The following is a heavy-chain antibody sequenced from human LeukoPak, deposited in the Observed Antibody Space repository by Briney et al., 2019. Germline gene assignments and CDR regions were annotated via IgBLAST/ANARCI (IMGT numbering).Heavy chain of an antibody. CDR3: ARGPGYYDSSGYYHWYFDL. V-gene: IGHV3-72*01. Sequence: PGGSLRLSCAASGFTFSDHYMDWVRQAPGKGLEWVGRTRNKANSYTTEYAAPVKGRFTISRDDSKNSLYLQMNSLKTEDTAAYYCARGPGYYDSSGYYHWYFDLWGRGTLVTVSS. D-gene: IGHD3-22*01. J-gene: IGHJ2*01. CDR1: GFTFSDHY. CDR2: TRNKANSYTT.